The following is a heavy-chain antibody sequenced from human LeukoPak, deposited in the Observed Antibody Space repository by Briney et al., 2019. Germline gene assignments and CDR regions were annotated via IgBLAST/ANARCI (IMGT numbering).Heavy chain of an antibody. V-gene: IGHV4-61*02. CDR2: IYTSGST. D-gene: IGHD3-9*01. CDR3: ARRDIWDAFDI. Sequence: PSETLSLTCTVSGGSISSGSYYWSWIRQPAGKGLEWIGRIYTSGSTNYNPSLKSRVTISVDTSKNQFSLKLSSVTAADTAVYYCARRDIWDAFDIWGQGTMVTVSS. CDR1: GGSISSGSYY. J-gene: IGHJ3*02.